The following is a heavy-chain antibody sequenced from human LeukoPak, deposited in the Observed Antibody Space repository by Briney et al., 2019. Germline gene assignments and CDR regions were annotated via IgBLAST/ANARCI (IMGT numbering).Heavy chain of an antibody. V-gene: IGHV3-21*01. J-gene: IGHJ4*02. Sequence: GGSLRLSCAASGFTFSSYSMNWLRLAPGKGLEWVSSISPDSNYKYYVDSVKGRFTISRDNAKSSLYLQMNSLRAEDTAVYYCARAPGVVRGVPYYYFDYWGQGTLVTVSS. CDR2: ISPDSNYK. CDR3: ARAPGVVRGVPYYYFDY. D-gene: IGHD3-10*01. CDR1: GFTFSSYS.